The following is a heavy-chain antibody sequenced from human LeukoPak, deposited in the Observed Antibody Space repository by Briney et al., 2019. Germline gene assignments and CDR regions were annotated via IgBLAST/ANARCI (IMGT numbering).Heavy chain of an antibody. V-gene: IGHV3-11*04. Sequence: GGSLRLSCAASGFTFSDYYMSWIRQAPGKGLEWVSYISSSGSTIYYADSVKGRFTISRDNAKNSLYLQMNSLRAEDTAVYYCARAVYCSSTSCPTDYWGQGTLVTVSS. CDR2: ISSSGSTI. D-gene: IGHD2-2*01. CDR3: ARAVYCSSTSCPTDY. CDR1: GFTFSDYY. J-gene: IGHJ4*02.